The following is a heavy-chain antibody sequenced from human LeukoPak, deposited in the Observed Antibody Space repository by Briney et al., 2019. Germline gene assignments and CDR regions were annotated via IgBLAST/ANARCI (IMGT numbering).Heavy chain of an antibody. Sequence: SGPALVKPTQTLTLTCTFSGFSLSTSGMRASWTRQPPGKALEWLARIDWDDDKFYSTSLKTRLTISKDTSKNQVVLTMTNMDPVDTATYYCARQYEGGAFDIWGQGTMVTVSS. V-gene: IGHV2-70*04. CDR1: GFSLSTSGMR. CDR2: IDWDDDK. D-gene: IGHD2-2*01. CDR3: ARQYEGGAFDI. J-gene: IGHJ3*02.